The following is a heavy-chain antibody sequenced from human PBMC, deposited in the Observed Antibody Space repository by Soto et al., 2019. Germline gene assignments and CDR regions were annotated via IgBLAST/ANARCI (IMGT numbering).Heavy chain of an antibody. CDR3: AKDKGNTIFGVVMPRDDAFDL. V-gene: IGHV3-23*01. CDR2: ISGSGGST. CDR1: GFTFSSYA. Sequence: GGSLRLSCAASGFTFSSYAMIWVRQAPGKGLEWVSAISGSGGSTYYADSVKGRFTISRDNSKNTLYLQMNSLRAEDTAVYYCAKDKGNTIFGVVMPRDDAFDLWGQGTMVTVSS. D-gene: IGHD3-3*01. J-gene: IGHJ3*01.